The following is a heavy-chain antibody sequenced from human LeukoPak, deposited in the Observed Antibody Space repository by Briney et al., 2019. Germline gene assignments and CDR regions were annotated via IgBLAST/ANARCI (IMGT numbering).Heavy chain of an antibody. CDR1: GFTFSSYA. J-gene: IGHJ4*02. CDR3: AKDAGRSDVDYFDY. CDR2: ISDSGGNT. D-gene: IGHD1-26*01. Sequence: GGSLRLSCAASGFTFSSYAMSWVRQVPGKGLEWVSAISDSGGNTYYADFVRGRFTISRDNSKNTPYLQMNSLRAEDTAMYLCAKDAGRSDVDYFDYWGQGTLVTVSS. V-gene: IGHV3-23*01.